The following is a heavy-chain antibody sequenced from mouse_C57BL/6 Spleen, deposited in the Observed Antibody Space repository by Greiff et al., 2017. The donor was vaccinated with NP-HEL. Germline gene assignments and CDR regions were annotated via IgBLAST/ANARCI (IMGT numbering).Heavy chain of an antibody. D-gene: IGHD1-1*01. J-gene: IGHJ2*01. CDR1: GYTFTSYW. V-gene: IGHV1-55*01. Sequence: QVQLQQPGAELVKPGASVKMSCKASGYTFTSYWITWVKQRPGQGLEWIGDIYPGSGSTNYNEKLKSKATVTVDTSSSTAYMQLSSLTSEDSAVYYCARRIYYGSSFDYWGKGTTLTVSS. CDR2: IYPGSGST. CDR3: ARRIYYGSSFDY.